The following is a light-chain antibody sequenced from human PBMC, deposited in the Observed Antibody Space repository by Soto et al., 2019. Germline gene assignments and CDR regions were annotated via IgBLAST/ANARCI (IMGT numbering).Light chain of an antibody. CDR2: EVS. V-gene: IGLV2-14*01. J-gene: IGLJ1*01. CDR1: SSDVGGYNY. CDR3: SSYTITTAIV. Sequence: QYVRTQPASLSGSPGQSITISCTGTSSDVGGYNYVSWYQQHPGKAPKLMIYEVSNRPSGVSTRFSGSKSGNTASLTISGLQAEDEADYYCSSYTITTAIVFGTGTKVTVL.